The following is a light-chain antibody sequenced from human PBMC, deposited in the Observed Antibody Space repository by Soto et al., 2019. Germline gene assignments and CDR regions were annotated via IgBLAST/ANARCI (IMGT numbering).Light chain of an antibody. CDR1: QSVRSN. Sequence: EIVMTQSPATLSVSPGERATLSCRASQSVRSNLAWYQQKPGQAPRLLIYGASTRATGIPARFSGSGSGTEFTLTISSLQSEDFAVYYCQQYNNRPPITFGQGTRLE. J-gene: IGKJ5*01. CDR2: GAS. CDR3: QQYNNRPPIT. V-gene: IGKV3-15*01.